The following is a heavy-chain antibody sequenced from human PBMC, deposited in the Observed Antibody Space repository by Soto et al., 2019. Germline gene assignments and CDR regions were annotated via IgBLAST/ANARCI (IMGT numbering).Heavy chain of an antibody. Sequence: SETLSLTCTVSGGSISSYYWSWIRQPPGKGLEWIGYIYCSGSTNYNPSLKSRVTISVDTSKNQFSLKLSSVTAADTAVYYCARHTYYDFWSGYYYYYYYMDVWGKGTTVTVSS. D-gene: IGHD3-3*01. J-gene: IGHJ6*03. CDR3: ARHTYYDFWSGYYYYYYYMDV. CDR2: IYCSGST. CDR1: GGSISSYY. V-gene: IGHV4-59*08.